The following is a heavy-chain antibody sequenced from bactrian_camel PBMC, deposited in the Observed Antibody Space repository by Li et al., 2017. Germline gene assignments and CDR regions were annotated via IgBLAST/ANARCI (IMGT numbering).Heavy chain of an antibody. Sequence: ESGGGLVPPGESLILSCVGSGFTFRSYAMSWVRQAPGKGLVWVSTLNSGGGRTYYADSVKGRFTISRDNAKNTVYLQLNSLKAEDTAMSYCAKDDAWGWLLPNYWCQGTQVTVS. CDR3: AKDDAWGWLLPNY. J-gene: IGHJ4*01. CDR1: GFTFRSYA. CDR2: LNSGGGRT. D-gene: IGHD2*01. V-gene: IGHV3S40*01.